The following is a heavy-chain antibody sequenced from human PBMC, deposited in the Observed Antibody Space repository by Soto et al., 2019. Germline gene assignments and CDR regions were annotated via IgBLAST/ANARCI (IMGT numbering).Heavy chain of an antibody. D-gene: IGHD3-16*02. CDR3: ATMKGGYQSYYYGMDV. CDR2: IIPIFGTA. Sequence: SVKVSCKASGGTFTSYAISWVRQAPGLGLEWVGGIIPIFGTADYAQKFQGRVTITADESTSTAYMELSSLRSEDTAVYYCATMKGGYQSYYYGMDVWGQGTTVTVSS. CDR1: GGTFTSYA. V-gene: IGHV1-69*13. J-gene: IGHJ6*02.